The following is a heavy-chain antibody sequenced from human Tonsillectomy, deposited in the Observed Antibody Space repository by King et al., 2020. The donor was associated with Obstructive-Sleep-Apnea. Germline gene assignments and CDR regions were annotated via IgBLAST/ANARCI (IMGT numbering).Heavy chain of an antibody. D-gene: IGHD3-10*01. CDR3: ARRVAYGSGSYFLDY. Sequence: QMQLQESGPGLVKPSETLSLTCTVSGGSITSSSYYWGWIRQPPGKGLEWIGSIYYSGSTYYTPSLKSRVTISVDTSKNQFSLKLSSVTAADTAVYYCARRVAYGSGSYFLDYWGQGTLVTVSS. CDR1: GGSITSSSYY. J-gene: IGHJ4*02. V-gene: IGHV4-39*01. CDR2: IYYSGST.